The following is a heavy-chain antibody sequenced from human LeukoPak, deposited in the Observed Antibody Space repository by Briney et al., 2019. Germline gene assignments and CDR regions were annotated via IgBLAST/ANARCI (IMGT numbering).Heavy chain of an antibody. CDR2: IYTSGST. CDR1: GGSISSYY. D-gene: IGHD2-21*02. Sequence: SETLSLTCTVSGGSISSYYWSWIRQPPGKGLEWIGYIYTSGSTNYNPSLKSRVTISVDTSKNQFSLKLSSVTAADTAVYYCARPHGGDRLWFDPWGQGTLVTVSS. V-gene: IGHV4-4*09. CDR3: ARPHGGDRLWFDP. J-gene: IGHJ5*02.